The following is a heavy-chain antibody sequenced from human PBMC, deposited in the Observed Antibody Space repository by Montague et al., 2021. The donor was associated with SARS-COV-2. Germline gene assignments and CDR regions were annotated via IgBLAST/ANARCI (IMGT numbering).Heavy chain of an antibody. CDR1: GGSTANHY. Sequence: SETLSLTCTVSGGSTANHYWNWIRQSPGKRPEWIGYVYYNGDTNYNPSLQSRVTISIDTSENQFSLRLNSVTAADTAVYFCARGWAVDPWGHGRLVTVSS. D-gene: IGHD6-19*01. J-gene: IGHJ3*01. V-gene: IGHV4-59*08. CDR3: ARGWAVDP. CDR2: VYYNGDT.